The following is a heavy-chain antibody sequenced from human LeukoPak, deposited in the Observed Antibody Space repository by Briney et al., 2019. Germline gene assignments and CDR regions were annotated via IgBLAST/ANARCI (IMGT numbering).Heavy chain of an antibody. CDR1: GGSISGSSYF. D-gene: IGHD6-13*01. CDR2: IYYSGST. CDR3: ARQAIAAAGGGFDY. Sequence: ASETLSLTCTVSGGSISGSSYFWGWIRQSPGKGLDWIGSIYYSGSTYYNPSLKSRVTISVDTSKNQFSLKLSSVTAADTAVYYCARQAIAAAGGGFDYWGQGTLVTVSS. V-gene: IGHV4-39*01. J-gene: IGHJ4*02.